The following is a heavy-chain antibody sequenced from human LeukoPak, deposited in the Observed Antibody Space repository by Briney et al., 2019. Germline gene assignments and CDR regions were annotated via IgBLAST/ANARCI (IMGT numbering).Heavy chain of an antibody. Sequence: ASVKVSCKASGYTFTGYYMHWVRQAPGQGLEWMGWINPNSGGTNYAQKSQGWVTMTEDTSTDTAYMELSSLRSEDTAVYYCATEKYYYDSSGWAPPFDYWGQGTLVTVSS. J-gene: IGHJ4*02. CDR2: INPNSGGT. D-gene: IGHD3-22*01. V-gene: IGHV1-2*04. CDR3: ATEKYYYDSSGWAPPFDY. CDR1: GYTFTGYY.